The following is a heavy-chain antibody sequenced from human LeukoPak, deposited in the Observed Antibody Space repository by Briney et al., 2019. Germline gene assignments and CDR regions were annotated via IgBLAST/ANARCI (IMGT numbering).Heavy chain of an antibody. Sequence: GASVKVSCKASGYTFTGYYIHWVRQAPGQGLEWMGWINPDNGVTNYAQKFQGRVTITRDTSISTAYMELSRLRSDDTAVYYCARGKQNPHEYYDILTGYDYFDYWGQGTLVTVSS. CDR3: ARGKQNPHEYYDILTGYDYFDY. J-gene: IGHJ4*02. V-gene: IGHV1-2*02. D-gene: IGHD3-9*01. CDR2: INPDNGVT. CDR1: GYTFTGYY.